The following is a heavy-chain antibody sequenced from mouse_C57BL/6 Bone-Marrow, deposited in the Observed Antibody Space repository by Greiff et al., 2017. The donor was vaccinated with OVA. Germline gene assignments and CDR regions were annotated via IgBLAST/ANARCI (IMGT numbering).Heavy chain of an antibody. V-gene: IGHV3-6*01. D-gene: IGHD2-2*01. CDR1: GYSITSGYY. CDR3: ESGIYGYDTYYAMDY. J-gene: IGHJ4*01. Sequence: ESGPGLVKPSQSLSLTCSVTGYSITSGYYWNWIRQFPGNKLEWMGYISYDGSNNYNPSLKNRISITRDTSKNQFFLKLNSVTTEDTATYYSESGIYGYDTYYAMDYWGQGTSVTVSS. CDR2: ISYDGSN.